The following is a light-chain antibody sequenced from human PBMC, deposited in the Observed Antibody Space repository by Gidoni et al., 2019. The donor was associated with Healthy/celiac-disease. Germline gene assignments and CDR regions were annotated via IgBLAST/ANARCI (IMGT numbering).Light chain of an antibody. CDR3: QQYDNPSLT. CDR2: DAS. J-gene: IGKJ4*01. CDR1: QDISNY. V-gene: IGKV1-33*01. Sequence: DIQMTQSPSSLSASVGDRVTITCQASQDISNYLNWYQQKPGKAPKLLIYDASNLETGVPSRFSGSGSGTDFTFTISSLQPEDIATYYCQQYDNPSLTFSGGTKVEIK.